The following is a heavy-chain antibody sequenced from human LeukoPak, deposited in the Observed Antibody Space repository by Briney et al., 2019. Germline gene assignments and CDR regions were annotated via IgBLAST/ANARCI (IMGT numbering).Heavy chain of an antibody. CDR3: AKDPRATVVTPGGYFDY. D-gene: IGHD4-23*01. V-gene: IGHV3-23*01. Sequence: PGGSLRLSCAASGFTLSSYAMSWVRQAPGKGLDWVSAISGSGGSTYYADSVKGRFTISRDNSKNTLYLQMYSLRAEDTAVYYCAKDPRATVVTPGGYFDYWGQGTLVTVSS. CDR1: GFTLSSYA. J-gene: IGHJ4*02. CDR2: ISGSGGST.